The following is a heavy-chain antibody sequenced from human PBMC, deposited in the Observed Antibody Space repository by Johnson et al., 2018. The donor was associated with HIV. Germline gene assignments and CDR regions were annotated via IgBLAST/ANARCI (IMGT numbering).Heavy chain of an antibody. J-gene: IGHJ3*01. CDR2: ISSSGSTI. V-gene: IGHV3-11*04. Sequence: QVQLVESGGGVVQPGGSLRLSCAASGFTFDDYAMHWVRQAPGKGLEWVSYISSSGSTIYYADSVKGRFTISRDNAKNSLYLQMNSLRAEDTAVYFCAKDRTSWGFDAFDLWGQGTMVTVSS. CDR1: GFTFDDYA. D-gene: IGHD3-16*01. CDR3: AKDRTSWGFDAFDL.